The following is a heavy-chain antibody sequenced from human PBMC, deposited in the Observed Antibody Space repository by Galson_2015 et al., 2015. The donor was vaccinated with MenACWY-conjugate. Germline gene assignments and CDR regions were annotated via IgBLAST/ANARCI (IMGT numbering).Heavy chain of an antibody. J-gene: IGHJ3*02. Sequence: SLRLSCAASGFTFSTFGMSWVRQAPGKGLEWVSAISTSGGRAYFADSVKGRVTISRDNSEDTLYLHKNSLRAEDTAVYYCAKASFGVTIGEVFAFDTWGQGTMIIVSS. D-gene: IGHD3-3*01. CDR1: GFTFSTFG. V-gene: IGHV3-23*01. CDR3: AKASFGVTIGEVFAFDT. CDR2: ISTSGGRA.